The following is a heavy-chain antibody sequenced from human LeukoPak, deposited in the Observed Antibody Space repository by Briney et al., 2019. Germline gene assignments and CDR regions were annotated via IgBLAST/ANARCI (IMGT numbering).Heavy chain of an antibody. CDR1: GYTFTNYG. J-gene: IGHJ4*02. CDR2: ISAYNGNT. Sequence: GGSVKVSCKASGYTFTNYGISWVRQAPGQGLEWMGWISAYNGNTNYAQKLQGRVTMTTDTSTSTAYMELRSLRSDDTALYYCARDLKITIFGVLPWDYFDYWGQGTLVTVSS. CDR3: ARDLKITIFGVLPWDYFDY. V-gene: IGHV1-18*01. D-gene: IGHD3-3*01.